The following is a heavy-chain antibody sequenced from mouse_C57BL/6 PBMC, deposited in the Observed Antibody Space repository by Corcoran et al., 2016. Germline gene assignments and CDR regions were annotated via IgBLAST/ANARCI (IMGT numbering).Heavy chain of an antibody. CDR3: ARSQLVYYAMDY. J-gene: IGHJ4*01. CDR2: INPNNGGT. CDR1: GYTFTDYY. Sequence: EVQLQQSGPELVKPGASVKISCKASGYTFTDYYMNWVKQSHGKSLEWIGDINPNNGGTSYNQKFKGKATLTVDKSSSTAYMELRSLTSEDSAVYYCARSQLVYYAMDYWGQGTSVTVSS. V-gene: IGHV1-26*01. D-gene: IGHD4-1*02.